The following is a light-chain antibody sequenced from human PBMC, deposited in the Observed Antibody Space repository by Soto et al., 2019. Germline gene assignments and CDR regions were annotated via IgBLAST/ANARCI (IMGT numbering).Light chain of an antibody. V-gene: IGLV2-23*03. CDR3: CSYAGSSTLYV. CDR1: SSDVWSYNL. J-gene: IGLJ1*01. Sequence: QSALAQPASGSGSPGQSITISCTGTSSDVWSYNLVSWYQQHPGKAPKLMIYEGSKRPSGVSNRFSGSKSGNTASLTISGLQAEDEADYYCCSYAGSSTLYVFGTGTKVTVL. CDR2: EGS.